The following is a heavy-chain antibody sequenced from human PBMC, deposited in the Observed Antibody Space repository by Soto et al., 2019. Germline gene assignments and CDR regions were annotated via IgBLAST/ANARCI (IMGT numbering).Heavy chain of an antibody. J-gene: IGHJ4*02. Sequence: QVQLQESGPGLVKPSETVSLTCTVSGGSISSYSWSWIRQPAGKGLEWIGHISTRGSTNYNPSLRRRVAMSVDTSKNQFSLRLSSVTAADTAVYYCAKDRFLSGSYHGFDYWGQGTLVTVSS. CDR1: GGSISSYS. CDR2: ISTRGST. V-gene: IGHV4-4*07. D-gene: IGHD1-26*01. CDR3: AKDRFLSGSYHGFDY.